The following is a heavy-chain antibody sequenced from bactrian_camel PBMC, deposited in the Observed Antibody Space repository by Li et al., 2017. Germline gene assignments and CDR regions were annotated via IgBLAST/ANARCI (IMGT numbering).Heavy chain of an antibody. Sequence: QLVESGGGSVQAGGSLRLSCARSGDINSRVCVGWFRQAPGKEREGVATFDGRSSATYYGDSVKGRFTISKDNAKNTLYLQMNSLKPEDTAMYYCLPGLGASRACGLASCYWGQGTQVTVS. J-gene: IGHJ4*01. D-gene: IGHD5*01. CDR1: GDINSRVC. V-gene: IGHV3S40*01. CDR3: LPGLGASRACGLASCY. CDR2: FDGRSSAT.